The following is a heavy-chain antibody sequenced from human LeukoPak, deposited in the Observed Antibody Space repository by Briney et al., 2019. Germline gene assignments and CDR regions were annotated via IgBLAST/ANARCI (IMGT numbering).Heavy chain of an antibody. CDR3: ANHGIAVAGPAEYFQH. CDR1: GLTFNNAW. J-gene: IGHJ1*01. CDR2: VKSKADGGSI. D-gene: IGHD6-19*01. Sequence: GGSLRLSCAASGLTFNNAWMNWVRQAPGKGLEWVGRVKSKADGGSIDYGAPVKGRFTISRDDSKNTLYLQMNSLRAEDTAVYYCANHGIAVAGPAEYFQHWGQGTLVTVSS. V-gene: IGHV3-15*07.